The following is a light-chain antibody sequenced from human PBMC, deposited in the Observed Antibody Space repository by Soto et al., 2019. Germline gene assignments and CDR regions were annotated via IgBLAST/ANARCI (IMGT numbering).Light chain of an antibody. Sequence: IVLTQSPGTLSLSPGERATLSCRASQRVSSHLAWYQQKPGQAPRLLIYDAFTRATGIPARFSGSGSGTDFTLTISSLEPEDFAVYYCQQRSNWPITFGQGTRLEVK. CDR3: QQRSNWPIT. V-gene: IGKV3-11*01. J-gene: IGKJ5*01. CDR1: QRVSSH. CDR2: DAF.